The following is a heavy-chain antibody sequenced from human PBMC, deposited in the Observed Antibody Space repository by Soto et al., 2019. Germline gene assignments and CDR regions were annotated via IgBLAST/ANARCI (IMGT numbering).Heavy chain of an antibody. CDR1: GFTFSSYG. V-gene: IGHV3-30*03. D-gene: IGHD3-9*01. CDR2: ISYAGSNK. J-gene: IGHJ6*02. Sequence: PGGSLRLSCAASGFTFSSYGMHWVRQAPGKGLEWVAVISYAGSNKYYADSVKGRFTISRDNSKNTLYLQMNSLRADDTAVYYCWVWLLDNSGYYYGLDVWRQGTTVTVSS. CDR3: WVWLLDNSGYYYGLDV.